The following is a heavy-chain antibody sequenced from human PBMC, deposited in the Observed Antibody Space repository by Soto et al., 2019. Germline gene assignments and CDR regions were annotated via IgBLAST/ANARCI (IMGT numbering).Heavy chain of an antibody. CDR2: ISYDGSLQ. V-gene: IGHV3-30*03. CDR1: GFAFSSYG. CDR3: VSDRGYGHASVPYS. Sequence: QAQLVESGGGVVQPGRSLRLSCAASGFAFSSYGMHWVRQAPGTGLEWVAVISYDGSLQHYADSVKGRFTISRDNSKNMVLLQMSSLRAEDTAVYYWVSDRGYGHASVPYSWGQGTLVSVS. J-gene: IGHJ4*02. D-gene: IGHD5-18*01.